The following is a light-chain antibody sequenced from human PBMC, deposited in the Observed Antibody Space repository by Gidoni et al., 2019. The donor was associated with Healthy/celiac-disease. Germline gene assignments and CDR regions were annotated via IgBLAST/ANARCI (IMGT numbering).Light chain of an antibody. V-gene: IGKV4-1*01. CDR1: QSVLYSSNNKNY. CDR3: QQYYSTPLA. CDR2: WAS. J-gene: IGKJ1*01. Sequence: MTQSPESLAVSLGERATINCKSSQSVLYSSNNKNYLAWYQQKPGQPPNLLIYWASTRESGVPDRFSGSGSGTDFTLTISNLEAEDVAVYYCQQYYSTPLAFGQGTKVEIK.